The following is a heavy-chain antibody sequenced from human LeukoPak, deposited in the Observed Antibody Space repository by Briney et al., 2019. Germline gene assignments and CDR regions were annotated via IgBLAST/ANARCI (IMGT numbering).Heavy chain of an antibody. Sequence: SETLSLTYTVSGGSVSSGSYYWNWIRQPPGKGLAWIGYIYYSGSTNYNPSLKSRVTISVDTSKNQFSLKLSSVTAADTAVYYCARDRVRGSSNPYFDYWGQGTLVTVSS. J-gene: IGHJ4*02. D-gene: IGHD1-26*01. CDR3: ARDRVRGSSNPYFDY. CDR1: GGSVSSGSYY. CDR2: IYYSGST. V-gene: IGHV4-61*01.